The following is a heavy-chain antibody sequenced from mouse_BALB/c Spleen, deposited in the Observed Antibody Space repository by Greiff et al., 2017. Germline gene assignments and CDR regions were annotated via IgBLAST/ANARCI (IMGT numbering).Heavy chain of an antibody. CDR3: ARSVTGFAY. J-gene: IGHJ3*01. Sequence: EVQLQESGGGLVQPGGSRKLSCAASGFTFSSFGMHWVRQAPEKGLEWVAYISSGSSTIYYADTVKGRFTISRDNPKNTLFLQMTSLRSEDTAMYYCARSVTGFAYWGQGTLVTVSA. V-gene: IGHV5-17*02. CDR2: ISSGSSTI. D-gene: IGHD2-1*01. CDR1: GFTFSSFG.